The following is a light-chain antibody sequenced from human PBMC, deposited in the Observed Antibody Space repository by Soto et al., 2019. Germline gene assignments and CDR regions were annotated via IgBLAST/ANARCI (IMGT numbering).Light chain of an antibody. CDR1: QSFSTY. J-gene: IGKJ4*01. CDR2: AAS. CDR3: QQYSTSPLT. Sequence: DIQMTQSPSTVSASVGDRVTITCRASQSFSTYLAWYQQKPGNAPKLLIYAASTLKSGVPSRFRGSGSGTEFTLAISSLQPDDFATYYCQQYSTSPLTFGGGTKVEIK. V-gene: IGKV1-5*01.